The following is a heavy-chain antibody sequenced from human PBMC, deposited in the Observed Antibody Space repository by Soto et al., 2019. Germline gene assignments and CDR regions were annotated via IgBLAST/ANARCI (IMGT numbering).Heavy chain of an antibody. V-gene: IGHV3-23*01. Sequence: EVQLLEPGGGLVQPGGSLRLSCAASGFTFSSYAMSWVRQAPGKGLEWVSAISGSGGSTYYADSVKGRFTISRDNSKNTLYLQMNSLRAEDTAVYYCAKDKKENVLRFLEWSNDAFDIWGQGTMVTVSS. CDR1: GFTFSSYA. CDR3: AKDKKENVLRFLEWSNDAFDI. J-gene: IGHJ3*02. CDR2: ISGSGGST. D-gene: IGHD3-3*01.